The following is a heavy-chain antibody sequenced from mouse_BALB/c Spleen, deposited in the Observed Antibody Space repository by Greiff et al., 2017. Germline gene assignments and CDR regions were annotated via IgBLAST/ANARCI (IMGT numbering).Heavy chain of an antibody. Sequence: QVQLQQSGAELVRPGVSVKISCKGSGYTFTDYAMHWVKQSHAKSLEWIGVISTYYGDASYNQKFKGKATMTVDKSSSTAYMELARLTSEDSAIYYCARRGGNYGLDYWGQGTTLTVSS. CDR3: ARRGGNYGLDY. J-gene: IGHJ2*01. CDR1: GYTFTDYA. V-gene: IGHV1S137*01. D-gene: IGHD2-1*01. CDR2: ISTYYGDA.